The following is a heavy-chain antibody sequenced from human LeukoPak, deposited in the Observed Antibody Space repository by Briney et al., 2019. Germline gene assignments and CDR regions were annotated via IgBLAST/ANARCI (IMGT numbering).Heavy chain of an antibody. V-gene: IGHV1-69*01. CDR3: ARGKLGCSYCFDY. CDR2: IIPIFGTA. J-gene: IGHJ4*02. CDR1: GGTISSYA. D-gene: IGHD4/OR15-4a*01. Sequence: SVKVSCKASGGTISSYAISWVRQAPGQGLEWMGGIIPIFGTANYAQKFQGRVTITADESTSTAYMELSSLRSEDTAVCYCARGKLGCSYCFDYWGQGTLVTVSS.